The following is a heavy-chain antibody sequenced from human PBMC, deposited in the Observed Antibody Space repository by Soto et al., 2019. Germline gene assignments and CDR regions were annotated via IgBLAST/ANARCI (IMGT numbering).Heavy chain of an antibody. V-gene: IGHV1-46*01. D-gene: IGHD2-21*02. Sequence: QVQLMQSGAEVKKPGASVKVSCKASGDTFTDYYIHWVRQAPGQGLEWMGTVNPSGGHTTYAQHFRGRVTMTRDTSTSTLYRKLTSLTSDDTAVYYCARGGHVVVVTAALDYWGQGTLVTVSS. CDR3: ARGGHVVVVTAALDY. J-gene: IGHJ4*02. CDR1: GDTFTDYY. CDR2: VNPSGGHT.